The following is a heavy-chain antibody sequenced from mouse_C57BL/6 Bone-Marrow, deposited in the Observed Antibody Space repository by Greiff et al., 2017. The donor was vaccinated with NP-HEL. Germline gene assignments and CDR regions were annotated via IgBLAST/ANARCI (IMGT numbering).Heavy chain of an antibody. CDR3: ASRIPYSNYLPR. CDR1: GYTFTSYG. V-gene: IGHV1-81*01. D-gene: IGHD2-5*01. J-gene: IGHJ3*02. CDR2: IYPRSGNT. Sequence: QVQLQQSGAELARPGASVKLSCKASGYTFTSYGISWVKQRTGQGLEWIGEIYPRSGNTYYNEKFKGKATLTADKSSSTAYMELRSLTSEDSAVYFCASRIPYSNYLPRWGQGTLVTVSA.